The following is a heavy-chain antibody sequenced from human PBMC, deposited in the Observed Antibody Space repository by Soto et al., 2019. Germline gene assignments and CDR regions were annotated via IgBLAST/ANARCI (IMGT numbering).Heavy chain of an antibody. CDR1: GGSVRSGTHY. V-gene: IGHV4-61*01. CDR2: IYHSGTT. Sequence: QVQLQESGPGLVKPSETLSLTCTVSGGSVRSGTHYWSWFRQSPGKGLEWIGYIYHSGTTKYNPSLKSRVTISVDTSESQFSLKLSSVTAADTAVYYCAREAVVTVAFESWGHGTVVSVSS. J-gene: IGHJ3*01. CDR3: AREAVVTVAFES. D-gene: IGHD2-21*02.